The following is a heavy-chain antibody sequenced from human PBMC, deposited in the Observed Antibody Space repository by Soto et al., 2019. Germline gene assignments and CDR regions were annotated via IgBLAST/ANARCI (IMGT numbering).Heavy chain of an antibody. CDR1: GFTFSRYS. CDR2: TTSDGGTK. J-gene: IGHJ4*02. Sequence: QVQLMESGGGVVQPGGSLRLSSATSGFTFSRYSMHWFRQAPGKGLEWVAVTTSDGGTKFYADSMKGRFTVSRDNSKNPLYLQMNSLRPEDTTVYYCAREVVLTEWYFDNWGQGILVTVSS. CDR3: AREVVLTEWYFDN. D-gene: IGHD2-21*01. V-gene: IGHV3-30-3*01.